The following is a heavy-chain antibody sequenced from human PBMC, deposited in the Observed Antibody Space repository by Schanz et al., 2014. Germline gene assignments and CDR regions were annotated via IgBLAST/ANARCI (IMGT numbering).Heavy chain of an antibody. J-gene: IGHJ4*02. V-gene: IGHV3-23*04. Sequence: VRLVESGGGVVQPGRSLRLSCAASGLIFSNYVMSWVRQAPGKGLEWVSTIGTSGGTNYAESVKGRFTISRDNSKNTLYLQMNSLRAEDTAVYFCAKIERNEDWGQGTLVTVSS. CDR3: AKIERNED. CDR2: IGTSGGT. CDR1: GLIFSNYV. D-gene: IGHD1-1*01.